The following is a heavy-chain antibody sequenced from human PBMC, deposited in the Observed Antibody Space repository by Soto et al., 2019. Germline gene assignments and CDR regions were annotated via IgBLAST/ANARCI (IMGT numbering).Heavy chain of an antibody. Sequence: QVPLVQSGAEVKKPGASVKVSCKASGYTFTSYGISWVRQAPGQGLEWMGWISAYNGNTNYAQKLQGRVTMTTDTSTSTAYMELRSLRSDDTAVNYCARDNIAVAGLKYYYYGMDVWGQGTTVTVSS. J-gene: IGHJ6*02. D-gene: IGHD6-19*01. CDR3: ARDNIAVAGLKYYYYGMDV. V-gene: IGHV1-18*04. CDR1: GYTFTSYG. CDR2: ISAYNGNT.